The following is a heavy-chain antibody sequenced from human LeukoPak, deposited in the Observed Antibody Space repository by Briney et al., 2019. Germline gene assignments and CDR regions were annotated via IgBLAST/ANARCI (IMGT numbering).Heavy chain of an antibody. J-gene: IGHJ3*02. CDR3: AMPNCSGGSCFWLAFDI. CDR2: ISSSSSYI. D-gene: IGHD2-15*01. Sequence: GGSLRLSCAASGFTFSSYSMNWVRQAPGKGLEWVSSISSSSSYIYYADSVKGRFTISRDNAKNSLYLQMNSLRAEDTAVYYCAMPNCSGGSCFWLAFDIWGQGTMVTVPS. CDR1: GFTFSSYS. V-gene: IGHV3-21*01.